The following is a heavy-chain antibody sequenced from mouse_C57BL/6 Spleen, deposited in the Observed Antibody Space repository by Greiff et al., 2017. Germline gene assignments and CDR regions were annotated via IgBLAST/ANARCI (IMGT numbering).Heavy chain of an antibody. J-gene: IGHJ4*01. CDR3: AREPAKGYAMDY. CDR1: GYAFSSSW. V-gene: IGHV1-82*01. CDR2: IYPGDGDT. D-gene: IGHD1-3*01. Sequence: QVQLKESGPELVKPGASVKISCKASGYAFSSSWMNWVKQRPGKGLEWIGRIYPGDGDTNYNGKFKGKATLTADKSSSTAYMQLSSLTSEDSAVYFCAREPAKGYAMDYWGQGTSVTVSS.